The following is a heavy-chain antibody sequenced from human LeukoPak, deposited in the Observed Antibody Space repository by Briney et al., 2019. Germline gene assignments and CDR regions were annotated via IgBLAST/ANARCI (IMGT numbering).Heavy chain of an antibody. CDR2: IYTSGST. CDR1: GGSISSYY. Sequence: SETLSLTCTVSGGSISSYYWSWIRQPAGKGLEWIGHIYTSGSTNYNPSLKSRVTMSVDTSKNQFSLKLSSVTAADTAVYYCAREAVFDWSPPVIFDIWGQGTMVTVTS. CDR3: AREAVFDWSPPVIFDI. J-gene: IGHJ3*02. V-gene: IGHV4-4*07. D-gene: IGHD3-9*01.